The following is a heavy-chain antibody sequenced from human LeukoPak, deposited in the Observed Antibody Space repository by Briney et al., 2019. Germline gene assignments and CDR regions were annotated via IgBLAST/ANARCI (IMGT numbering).Heavy chain of an antibody. D-gene: IGHD2-15*01. CDR2: IYYSGST. J-gene: IGHJ4*02. CDR3: ASRYCSGGSCFFDY. Sequence: SGTLSLTCTVSGGSISSYYWSWIRQPPGKGLEWIGYIYYSGSTNYNPSLKSRVTISVDTSKNQFSLKLSSVTAADTAVYYRASRYCSGGSCFFDYWGQGTLVTVSS. CDR1: GGSISSYY. V-gene: IGHV4-59*01.